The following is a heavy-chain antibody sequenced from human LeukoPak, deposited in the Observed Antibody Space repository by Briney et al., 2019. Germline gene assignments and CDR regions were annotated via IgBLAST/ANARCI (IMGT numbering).Heavy chain of an antibody. J-gene: IGHJ5*02. CDR2: MHHSGRT. Sequence: PSETLSLTCAVSGGSISSSNWWSWVRQPPGKGLEWIGEMHHSGRTNYNPSLKSRITISVDKSKNQVFLRLNSVAAADTALYYCARAQEGCSRASCYLEPWGQGTLVTDSS. CDR1: GGSISSSNW. V-gene: IGHV4-4*02. CDR3: ARAQEGCSRASCYLEP. D-gene: IGHD2-2*01.